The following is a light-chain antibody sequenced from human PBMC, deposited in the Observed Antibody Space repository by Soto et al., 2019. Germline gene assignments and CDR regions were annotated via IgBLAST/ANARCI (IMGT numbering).Light chain of an antibody. CDR2: LND. J-gene: IGLJ3*02. Sequence: QSVLPQPPSASGTPGQRVSIPCSGGSSNIGSNTVNWYLQLPGTAPKVLIHLNDQRSSGVPGRVSGSKSGTSASLAISGLQSEDEADYYCATWDDNLNGPVFGGGTQLTVL. V-gene: IGLV1-44*01. CDR1: SSNIGSNT. CDR3: ATWDDNLNGPV.